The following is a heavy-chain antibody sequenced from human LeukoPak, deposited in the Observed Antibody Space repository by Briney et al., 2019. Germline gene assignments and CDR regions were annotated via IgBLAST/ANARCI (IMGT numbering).Heavy chain of an antibody. J-gene: IGHJ5*02. V-gene: IGHV4-39*06. CDR1: GDSISSSTYY. CDR2: IFYTGST. CDR3: ARDYYYAGSGYDP. D-gene: IGHD3-22*01. Sequence: SETLSLTCTVSGDSISSSTYYWGWIRQPPGKGLEWIGRIFYTGSTSYNPSLKSRVTISVDTSKNQFPLKLSSVTAADTAVYFCARDYYYAGSGYDPWGQGTLVTVSS.